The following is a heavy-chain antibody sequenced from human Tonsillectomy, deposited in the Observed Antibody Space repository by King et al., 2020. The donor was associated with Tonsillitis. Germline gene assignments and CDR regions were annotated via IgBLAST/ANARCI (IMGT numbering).Heavy chain of an antibody. D-gene: IGHD5-18*01. CDR1: GYVFTNYY. J-gene: IGHJ4*02. CDR2: INPSGGDT. V-gene: IGHV1-46*01. Sequence: VQLVESGAEVKRPGASVNVSCKASGYVFTNYYIHWVRQAPGQGLEWMGIINPSGGDTVYAQEFQGRVTINMDTSTSTVYMELSNLRSEDTAVFYCARDRRGYSYGFDYWGQGTLVTVSS. CDR3: ARDRRGYSYGFDY.